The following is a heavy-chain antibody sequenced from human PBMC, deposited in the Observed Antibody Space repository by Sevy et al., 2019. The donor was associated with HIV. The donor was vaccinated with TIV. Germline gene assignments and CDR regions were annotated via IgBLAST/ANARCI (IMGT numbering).Heavy chain of an antibody. Sequence: GGSLRLSCAASGFTFSYYTMNWVRQAPGKGLEWVSYISSGSSYISYTDSVKGRFTISRDNAKNSLYLQMNSLGPEETAMYFCARDRDYYGSGTFDAWGQGTTVTVSS. CDR3: ARDRDYYGSGTFDA. J-gene: IGHJ6*02. CDR2: ISSGSSYI. D-gene: IGHD3-10*01. V-gene: IGHV3-21*06. CDR1: GFTFSYYT.